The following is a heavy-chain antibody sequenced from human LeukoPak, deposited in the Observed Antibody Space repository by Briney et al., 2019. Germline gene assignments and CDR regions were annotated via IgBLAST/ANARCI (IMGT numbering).Heavy chain of an antibody. CDR1: GFTVSSNY. D-gene: IGHD3-10*01. V-gene: IGHV3-66*02. CDR3: AKSGSGYYYGSGSYLVDF. J-gene: IGHJ4*02. Sequence: GGSLRLSCEASGFTVSSNYMSWVRQAPGKGLEWVSFIYSGGSTYYADSVKGRFTISRDNTNSTLYLQMNNLRAEDTAVYYCAKSGSGYYYGSGSYLVDFWGQGTLVTVSS. CDR2: IYSGGST.